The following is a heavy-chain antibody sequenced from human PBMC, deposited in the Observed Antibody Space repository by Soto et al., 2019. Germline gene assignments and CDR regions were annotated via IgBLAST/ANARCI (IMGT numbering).Heavy chain of an antibody. D-gene: IGHD1-26*01. J-gene: IGHJ5*02. CDR2: IYYSGST. CDR1: GGSVSSGSYY. Sequence: QVQLQESGPGLVKPSETLSLTCTVSGGSVSSGSYYWSWIRQPPGKGLEWIGYIYYSGSTNYNPSLKSRVTISVYTSKNQFSLQLSSVTAADTAVYYCAREHGGATVPLGQRTLVTFAS. V-gene: IGHV4-61*01. CDR3: AREHGGATVP.